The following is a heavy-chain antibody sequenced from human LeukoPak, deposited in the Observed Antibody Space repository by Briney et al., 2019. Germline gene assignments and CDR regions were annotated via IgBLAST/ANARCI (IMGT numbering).Heavy chain of an antibody. D-gene: IGHD2-2*01. J-gene: IGHJ5*02. CDR3: ARDFIVVVPAGFDP. CDR2: INPNSGGT. CDR1: GYTFTGYY. V-gene: IGHV1-2*02. Sequence: GASVKVSCKASGYTFTGYYMHWVRQAPGQGLEWMGWINPNSGGTNYAQKFQGRVTMTRDTSISTAYMELSRLRSDDTAVYYCARDFIVVVPAGFDPWGQGTLVTASS.